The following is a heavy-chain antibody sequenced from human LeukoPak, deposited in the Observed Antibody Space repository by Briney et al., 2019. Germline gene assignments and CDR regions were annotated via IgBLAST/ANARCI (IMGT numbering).Heavy chain of an antibody. V-gene: IGHV4-34*01. CDR3: ARGGVSGRSSRNYYGSGSYPH. D-gene: IGHD3-10*01. J-gene: IGHJ4*02. CDR1: GGSFSGYY. CDR2: INHSGST. Sequence: SETLSLTCAVYGGSFSGYYWSWIRQPPGKGLEWIGEINHSGSTNYNPSLKSRVTISVDTSKNQFSLKLSSVTAADTAVYYCARGGVSGRSSRNYYGSGSYPHWGQGTLVTVSS.